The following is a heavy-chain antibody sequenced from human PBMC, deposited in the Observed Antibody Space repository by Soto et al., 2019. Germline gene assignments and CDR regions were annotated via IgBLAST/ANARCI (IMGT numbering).Heavy chain of an antibody. J-gene: IGHJ4*02. V-gene: IGHV1-69*13. CDR3: ARDTYDSSGYYYSLDY. CDR1: GGTFSSYA. Sequence: SVKVSCKASGGTFSSYAISWVRQAPGQGLEWMGGIIPIFGTANCAQKFQGRVTITADESTSTAYMELSSLRSEDTAVYYCARDTYDSSGYYYSLDYWGQGTLVTVPQ. D-gene: IGHD3-22*01. CDR2: IIPIFGTA.